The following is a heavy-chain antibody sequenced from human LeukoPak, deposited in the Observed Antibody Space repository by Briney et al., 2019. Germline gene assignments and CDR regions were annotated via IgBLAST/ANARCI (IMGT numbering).Heavy chain of an antibody. V-gene: IGHV1-18*01. CDR3: ARDRDGYSSSRYYYGMDV. Sequence: ASVKVSCKASGYTFTSYGISWVRQAPGQGLEWMVWISAYNGNTNYEQKLQGRVAMTTDTSTRTAYMELRSMRSDDTAVYYCARDRDGYSSSRYYYGMDVWGQGTTVTVSS. CDR2: ISAYNGNT. CDR1: GYTFTSYG. D-gene: IGHD6-6*01. J-gene: IGHJ6*02.